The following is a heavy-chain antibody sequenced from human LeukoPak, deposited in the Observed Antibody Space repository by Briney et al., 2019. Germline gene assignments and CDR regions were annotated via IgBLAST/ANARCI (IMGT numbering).Heavy chain of an antibody. CDR3: ARLTYYGSGSAHPKYYFDY. Sequence: ASVKVSFKASGYTFTSYGISWVRQAPGQGLEWMGWISAYNGNTNYAQKLQGRVTMTTDTSTSTAYMELRSLRSDDTAAYYCARLTYYGSGSAHPKYYFDYWGQGTLVTVSS. CDR1: GYTFTSYG. V-gene: IGHV1-18*04. CDR2: ISAYNGNT. J-gene: IGHJ4*02. D-gene: IGHD3-10*01.